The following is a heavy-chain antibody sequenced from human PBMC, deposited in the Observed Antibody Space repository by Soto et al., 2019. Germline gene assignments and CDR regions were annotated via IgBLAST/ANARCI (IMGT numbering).Heavy chain of an antibody. Sequence: SETLSLTCTVSGGSISSYYWSWIRQPPGKGLECIGYIYYSGSTNYNPSLKSRVTISVDTSKNQFSLKLSSVTAADTAVYYCARQPDYYGSSHVDVWGQGTTVTVSS. D-gene: IGHD3-10*01. J-gene: IGHJ6*02. CDR1: GGSISSYY. CDR2: IYYSGST. CDR3: ARQPDYYGSSHVDV. V-gene: IGHV4-59*08.